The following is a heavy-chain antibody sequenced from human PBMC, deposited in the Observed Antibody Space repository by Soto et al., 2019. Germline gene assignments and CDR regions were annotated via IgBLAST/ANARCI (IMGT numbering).Heavy chain of an antibody. CDR1: GFTFRSYA. CDR3: AKDYYDRSGYLDY. J-gene: IGHJ4*02. V-gene: IGHV3-23*01. CDR2: ISGSGGST. D-gene: IGHD3-22*01. Sequence: GGSLRVSRAASGFTFRSYAMSWVLKTPGKGLEWVSAISGSGGSTYYADSVKSRFTISRDNAKNTMYLQMNSLRDEDTAVYYCAKDYYDRSGYLDYWGQGTLVTVSS.